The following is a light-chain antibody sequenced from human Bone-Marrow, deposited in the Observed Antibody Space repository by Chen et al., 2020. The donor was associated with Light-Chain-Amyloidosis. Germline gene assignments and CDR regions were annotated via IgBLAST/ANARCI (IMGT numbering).Light chain of an antibody. J-gene: IGKJ4*01. CDR2: GAS. CDR3: QQYSDSPLT. Sequence: EIVLTQSPGTLSLSPGERATLSCRASPRVSSTYLAWYQQRPGQAPRLLIDGASSRAAGITDRFSGSGSGTHFTLTISSLEPEDFAVYYCQQYSDSPLTFGGGTRVEIK. CDR1: PRVSSTY. V-gene: IGKV3-20*01.